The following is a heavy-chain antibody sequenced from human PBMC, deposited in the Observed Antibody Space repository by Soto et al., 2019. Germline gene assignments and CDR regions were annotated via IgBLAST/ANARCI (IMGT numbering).Heavy chain of an antibody. J-gene: IGHJ4*02. D-gene: IGHD2-15*01. CDR3: ATAGPPDIVVVVAESLDY. V-gene: IGHV3-11*01. CDR1: GFTFSDYY. Sequence: PGGSLRLSCAASGFTFSDYYMSWIRQAPGKGLEWVSYISSSGSTIYYADSVKGRFTISRDNAKNSLYLQMNSLRAEDTAVYYCATAGPPDIVVVVAESLDYWGQGTLVTVSS. CDR2: ISSSGSTI.